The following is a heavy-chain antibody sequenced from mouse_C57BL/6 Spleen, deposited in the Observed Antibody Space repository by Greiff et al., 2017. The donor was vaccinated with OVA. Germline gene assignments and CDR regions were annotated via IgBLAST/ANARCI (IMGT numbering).Heavy chain of an antibody. D-gene: IGHD1-1*01. CDR3: ARQYGSSYWYFDV. Sequence: EVQLQQSGGDLVKPGGSLKLSCAASGFTFSSYGMSWVRQTPDKRLEWVATISSGGSYTYYPDSVKGRFTISRDNAKNTLYLQMSSLKSEDTAMYYCARQYGSSYWYFDVWGTGTTVTVSS. CDR2: ISSGGSYT. J-gene: IGHJ1*03. V-gene: IGHV5-6*01. CDR1: GFTFSSYG.